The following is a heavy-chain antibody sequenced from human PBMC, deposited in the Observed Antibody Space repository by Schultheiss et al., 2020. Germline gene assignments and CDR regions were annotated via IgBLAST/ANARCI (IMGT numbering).Heavy chain of an antibody. CDR2: IYYSGST. D-gene: IGHD3-22*01. V-gene: IGHV4-30-4*08. J-gene: IGHJ3*02. Sequence: SETLSLTCTVSGGSISSSSYYWSWIRQPPGKGLEWIGYIYYSGSTYYNPSLKSRVTISVDTSKNQFSLKLSSVTAADTAVYYCAREGYYDGSGYHVHDAFDIWGQGTMVTVSS. CDR1: GGSISSSSYY. CDR3: AREGYYDGSGYHVHDAFDI.